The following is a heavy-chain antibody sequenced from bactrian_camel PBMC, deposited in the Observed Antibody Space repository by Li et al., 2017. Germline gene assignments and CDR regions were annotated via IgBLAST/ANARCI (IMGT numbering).Heavy chain of an antibody. D-gene: IGHD6*01. CDR2: IAPATGTT. V-gene: IGHV3S54*01. J-gene: IGHJ4*01. CDR1: GSGYISGTAC. CDR3: AADLGWCGSAPLQREFRN. Sequence: HVQLVESGGGSVNAGGSLTLSCAASGSGYISGTACMGWFRQVPGKEREGVAAIAPATGTTFYSDSVKGRFTISHGNANNTLHLQMNSLKAEDTAVYYCAADLGWCGSAPLQREFRNWGQGTQVTVS.